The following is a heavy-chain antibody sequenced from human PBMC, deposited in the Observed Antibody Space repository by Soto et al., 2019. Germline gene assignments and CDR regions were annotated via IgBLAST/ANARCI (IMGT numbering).Heavy chain of an antibody. D-gene: IGHD2-2*02. CDR2: ISAYNGNT. CDR1: GYTFTSYG. CDR3: ARAVVVGCSSTSCYTGIVDY. V-gene: IGHV1-18*04. J-gene: IGHJ4*02. Sequence: ASVKVSCKASGYTFTSYGISWVRQAPGQGLEWMGWISAYNGNTNYAQKLQGRVTMTTDTSTSTAYMELRSLRSDDTAVYYCARAVVVGCSSTSCYTGIVDYWGQGTMVTVYS.